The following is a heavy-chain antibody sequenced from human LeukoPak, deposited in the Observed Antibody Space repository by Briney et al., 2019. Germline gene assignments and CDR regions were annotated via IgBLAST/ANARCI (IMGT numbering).Heavy chain of an antibody. CDR3: ARDMYSSGWYKTYYFDY. CDR2: INTNTGNP. Sequence: DSVKVSCKASGYTFTSYAMNWVRQAPGQGLEWMGWINTNTGNPTYAQGFTGRFVFSLDTSVSTAYLQISSLKAEDTAVYYCARDMYSSGWYKTYYFDYWGQGTLVTVSS. D-gene: IGHD6-19*01. J-gene: IGHJ4*02. CDR1: GYTFTSYA. V-gene: IGHV7-4-1*02.